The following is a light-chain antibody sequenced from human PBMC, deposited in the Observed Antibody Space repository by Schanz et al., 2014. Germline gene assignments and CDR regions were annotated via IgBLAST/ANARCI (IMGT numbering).Light chain of an antibody. J-gene: IGKJ4*01. V-gene: IGKV3-11*01. CDR1: QSVSSY. CDR3: QQRSTWPLT. CDR2: GAS. Sequence: EIVLTQSPATLSLSPGERATLSCRASQSVSSYLVWYQQKPGQAPRLLIYGASSRATGIPDRFSGSGSGTYFTLTISSLQSEDFAIYYGQQRSTWPLTFGGGTKVEIK.